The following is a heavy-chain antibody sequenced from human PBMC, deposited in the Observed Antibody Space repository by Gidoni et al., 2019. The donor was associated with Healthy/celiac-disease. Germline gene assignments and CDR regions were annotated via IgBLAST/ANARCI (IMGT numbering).Heavy chain of an antibody. CDR1: GGSISSYY. D-gene: IGHD3-10*01. J-gene: IGHJ5*02. CDR3: ARDLLWFGELSSGGWFDP. Sequence: QVQLQESGPGLVKPSETLSLTCTVSGGSISSYYWRWIRQPAGKGLAWIGRIYTSGSTNYNPSLKSRVTMSVDTSKNQFSLKLSSVTAADTAVYYCARDLLWFGELSSGGWFDPWGQGTLVTVSS. V-gene: IGHV4-4*07. CDR2: IYTSGST.